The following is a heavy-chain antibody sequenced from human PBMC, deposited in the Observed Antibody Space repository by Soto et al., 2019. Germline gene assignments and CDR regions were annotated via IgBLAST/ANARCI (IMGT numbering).Heavy chain of an antibody. D-gene: IGHD5-18*01. Sequence: SETLSLTCAVSGGSISSGGYSLSWIRPPPGKGLEWIGYIYHSGSTNYNPSLKSRVTISVDTSKNQFSLKLSSVTAADTAVYYCARGVPYSYGYVSWFDPWGQGTLVTVS. CDR1: GGSISSGGYS. CDR3: ARGVPYSYGYVSWFDP. J-gene: IGHJ5*02. CDR2: IYHSGST. V-gene: IGHV4-30-2*01.